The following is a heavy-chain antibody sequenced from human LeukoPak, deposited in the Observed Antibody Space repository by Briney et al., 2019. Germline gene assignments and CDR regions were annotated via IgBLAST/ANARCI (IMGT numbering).Heavy chain of an antibody. Sequence: ASVKVSCKASGYTFTSYGISWVRQAPGQGLEWMGWISAYNGNTNYAQKLQGRVTVTTDTSTSTAYMELRSLRSDDTAVYYCARARLLWFGELLYSSNWFDPWGQGTLVTVSS. CDR1: GYTFTSYG. V-gene: IGHV1-18*01. CDR3: ARARLLWFGELLYSSNWFDP. J-gene: IGHJ5*02. CDR2: ISAYNGNT. D-gene: IGHD3-10*01.